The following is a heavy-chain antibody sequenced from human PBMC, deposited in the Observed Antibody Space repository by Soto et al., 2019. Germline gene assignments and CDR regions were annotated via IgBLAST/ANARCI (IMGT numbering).Heavy chain of an antibody. J-gene: IGHJ4*02. CDR3: ARRGSRVYFDY. CDR2: INHSGST. V-gene: IGHV4-34*01. D-gene: IGHD3-16*01. CDR1: VGSFRGYY. Sequence: QVQLQQWGAGLLKPSETLSLTCAFYVGSFRGYYWSWIRQPPGKGLEWIGEINHSGSTNYNPSLKSRFTISVDTSKNQFSLKLSSVTAADTAVYYCARRGSRVYFDYWGQGTLVTVSS.